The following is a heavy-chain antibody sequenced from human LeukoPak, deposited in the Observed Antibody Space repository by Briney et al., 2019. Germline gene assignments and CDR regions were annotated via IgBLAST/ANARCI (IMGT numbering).Heavy chain of an antibody. D-gene: IGHD6-13*01. J-gene: IGHJ4*02. V-gene: IGHV4-34*01. Sequence: SETLSLTCAVYGGSFSGYYWSWIRQPPGKGLEWIGEISHSGSTNYNPSLKSRVTITVDTSKNQSFLKLSSVTGADTAVYYCARGYFSHQQLVLDYWGQGTLVTVSS. CDR3: ARGYFSHQQLVLDY. CDR1: GGSFSGYY. CDR2: ISHSGST.